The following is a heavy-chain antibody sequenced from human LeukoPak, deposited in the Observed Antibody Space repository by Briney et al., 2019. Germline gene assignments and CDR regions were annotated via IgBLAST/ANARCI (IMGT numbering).Heavy chain of an antibody. D-gene: IGHD3-22*01. J-gene: IGHJ4*02. V-gene: IGHV3-30-3*02. CDR3: AKDSNYYDGSGFYSDFDY. CDR2: ISYDGSNK. CDR1: GFTFSSYA. Sequence: PGGSLRLSCAASGFTFSSYAMHWVRQAPGKGLEWVAVISYDGSNKYYADSVKGRFTISRDNSENTLYLQMNSLRPEDTAMYYCAKDSNYYDGSGFYSDFDYWGQGTQVTVSS.